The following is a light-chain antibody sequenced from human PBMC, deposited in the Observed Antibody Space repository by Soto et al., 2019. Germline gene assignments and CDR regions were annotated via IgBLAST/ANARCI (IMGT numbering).Light chain of an antibody. J-gene: IGKJ2*01. Sequence: EIVLTQSPGALSLSPGEGATLSCRASQAVISGYLSWYQQKPGQAPRLLMYGVSSSPTGVSDRFSGSGSGTEFTLTITSLEPEDFALYYCQQYGVPPFNFGQGTKLQIK. V-gene: IGKV3-20*01. CDR3: QQYGVPPFN. CDR1: QAVISGY. CDR2: GVS.